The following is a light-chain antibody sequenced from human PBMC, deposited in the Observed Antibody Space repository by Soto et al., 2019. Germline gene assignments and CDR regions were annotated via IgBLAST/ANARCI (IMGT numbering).Light chain of an antibody. J-gene: IGKJ1*01. CDR3: QQSYNPPWT. Sequence: DIQMTQSPSSLSASVGDRVTITCRASQFINKYLNWYQGKPGKAPKLLIYAASSLQSGVPSRFNGSRSGADFTLSINSLQPEDSATYYCQQSYNPPWTFGQGTKVEI. V-gene: IGKV1-39*01. CDR1: QFINKY. CDR2: AAS.